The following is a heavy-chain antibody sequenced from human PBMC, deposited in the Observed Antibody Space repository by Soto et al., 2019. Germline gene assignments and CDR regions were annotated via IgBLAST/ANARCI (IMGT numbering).Heavy chain of an antibody. CDR2: ISYGGINN. CDR3: ARTTVVSGTPDFDY. D-gene: IGHD4-4*01. V-gene: IGHV3-30-3*01. J-gene: IGHJ4*02. Sequence: QVQLVESGGGVVQAGRSLRLSCAASGFTFSNFPMHWVRQAPGKGLEWVAVISYGGINNYYADSVKGRITISRDDFKNTVYLQMNGLRPEDTAVYFCARTTVVSGTPDFDYWGQGTLVTVSS. CDR1: GFTFSNFP.